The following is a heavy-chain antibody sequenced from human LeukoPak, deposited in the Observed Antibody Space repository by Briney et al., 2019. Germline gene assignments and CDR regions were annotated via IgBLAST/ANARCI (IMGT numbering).Heavy chain of an antibody. CDR1: GFTFSSYG. CDR3: SLSSVAVYGMDV. CDR2: ISYDGSNK. V-gene: IGHV3-30*03. J-gene: IGHJ6*02. Sequence: PGGSLRLSCAASGFTFSSYGMHWVRQAPGKGLEWVAVISYDGSNKYYADSVKGRFTISRDNSKNTLYLQMNGLRAEDTAVYYCSLSSVAVYGMDVWGQGTTVTVSS. D-gene: IGHD2-21*01.